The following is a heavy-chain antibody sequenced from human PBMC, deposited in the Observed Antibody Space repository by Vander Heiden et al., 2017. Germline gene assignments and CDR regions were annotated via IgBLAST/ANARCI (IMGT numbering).Heavy chain of an antibody. Sequence: EVQLLESGGGLVRPGQSLRLSCDASGFPFENHAMHWVRQVAGKGLEWVSGINWSGEFIGYAASVRGRFTMSRDNAENVVYLQMTSLRPEDTAFYYCAKGYGDSYPHYFNDWGQGTLVTVS. J-gene: IGHJ4*02. CDR3: AKGYGDSYPHYFND. D-gene: IGHD5-18*01. CDR1: GFPFENHA. CDR2: INWSGEFI. V-gene: IGHV3-9*01.